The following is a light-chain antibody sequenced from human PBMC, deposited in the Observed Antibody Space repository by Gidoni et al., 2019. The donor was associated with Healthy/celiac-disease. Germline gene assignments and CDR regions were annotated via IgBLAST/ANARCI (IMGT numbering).Light chain of an antibody. CDR2: QDN. J-gene: IGLJ2*01. V-gene: IGLV3-1*01. Sequence: SYELTQPPSVSVSPGQTASITCSGDNLGDKYACWYPQKPGQSPVLVIYQDNKRPSGIPERFSGSNSGNTTTLTISGTQAMDEADYYCQAWDSSTAVVFGGGTKLTVL. CDR3: QAWDSSTAVV. CDR1: NLGDKY.